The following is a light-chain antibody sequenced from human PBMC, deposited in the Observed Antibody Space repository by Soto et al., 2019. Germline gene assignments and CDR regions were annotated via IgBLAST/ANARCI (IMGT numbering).Light chain of an antibody. V-gene: IGLV2-23*02. CDR3: CSYAGSSTFVL. Sequence: QSALTQPASVSGSPGQSITISCTGTTGDVGSYNLVSWYQQHPGKAPKLIIYEVTKLPSGVSNRFSGSPSGNTASLTISGLQAEDEADYYCCSYAGSSTFVLFGGGTKLTVL. CDR2: EVT. J-gene: IGLJ2*01. CDR1: TGDVGSYNL.